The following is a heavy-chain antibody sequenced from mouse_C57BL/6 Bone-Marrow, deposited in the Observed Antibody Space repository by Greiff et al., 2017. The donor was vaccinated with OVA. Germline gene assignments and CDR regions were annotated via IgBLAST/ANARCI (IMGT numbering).Heavy chain of an antibody. CDR2: IRSKSNNYAT. CDR1: GFSFNTYA. CDR3: VSRDWNFDV. J-gene: IGHJ1*03. Sequence: EVHLVESGGGLVQPKGSLKLSCAASGFSFNTYAMNWVRQAPGKGLEWVARIRSKSNNYATYYADSVKDRFTISRDDSESMLYLQMNNLKTEDTAMYYCVSRDWNFDVWGTGTTVTVSS. V-gene: IGHV10-1*01.